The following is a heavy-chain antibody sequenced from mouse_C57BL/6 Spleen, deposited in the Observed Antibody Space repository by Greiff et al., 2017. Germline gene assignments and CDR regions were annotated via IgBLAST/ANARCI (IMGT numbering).Heavy chain of an antibody. D-gene: IGHD4-1*01. CDR2: IYPGSGNT. J-gene: IGHJ4*01. V-gene: IGHV1-76*01. Sequence: QVQLQQSGAELVRPGASVKLSCKASGYTFTDYYINWVKQRPGQGLEWIARIYPGSGNTYYNEKFKGKATLTAEKSSSTAYMQLSSLTSEDSAVYFCARGGALGRAMDYWGQGTSVTVSS. CDR1: GYTFTDYY. CDR3: ARGGALGRAMDY.